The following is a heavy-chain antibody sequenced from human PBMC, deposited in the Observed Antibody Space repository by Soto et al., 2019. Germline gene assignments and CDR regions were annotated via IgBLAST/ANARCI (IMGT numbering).Heavy chain of an antibody. CDR3: ASSYSNYALIDYYYYGMDV. D-gene: IGHD4-4*01. CDR2: INAGNGNT. Sequence: ASVKVSCKASGYTFTSYAMHWVRQAPGQRLEWMGWINAGNGNTKYSQKFQGRVTITRDTSASTAYMELSSLKSEDTAVYYCASSYSNYALIDYYYYGMDVWGQGTTVTVS. V-gene: IGHV1-3*01. J-gene: IGHJ6*02. CDR1: GYTFTSYA.